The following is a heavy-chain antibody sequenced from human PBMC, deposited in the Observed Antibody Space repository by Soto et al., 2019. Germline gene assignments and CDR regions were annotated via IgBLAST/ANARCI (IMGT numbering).Heavy chain of an antibody. Sequence: GASVQGSCKASGGTFSSYASSWVRQAPGQGLEWMGGIIPIFGTANYAQKFQGRVTITADESTSTAYMELSSLRSEDTAVYYCARGSLTDPLEPPDYYYYYGMDVWGQGTTVTVSS. CDR1: GGTFSSYA. CDR2: IIPIFGTA. J-gene: IGHJ6*02. CDR3: ARGSLTDPLEPPDYYYYYGMDV. D-gene: IGHD1-1*01. V-gene: IGHV1-69*13.